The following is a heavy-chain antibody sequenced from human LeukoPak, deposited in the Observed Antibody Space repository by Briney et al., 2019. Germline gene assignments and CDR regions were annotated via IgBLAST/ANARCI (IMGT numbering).Heavy chain of an antibody. CDR3: ARGYSGYTLVN. D-gene: IGHD5-12*01. J-gene: IGHJ4*02. V-gene: IGHV4-59*01. Sequence: SEALSLTCTVAGGSISSYYWSWIRQPPGKGLEWIGYIYFSGSTNYNPSLKSRVTISVDTSKNQFSLKLSSVTAADTAVYYCARGYSGYTLVNWGQGTLVTVSS. CDR1: GGSISSYY. CDR2: IYFSGST.